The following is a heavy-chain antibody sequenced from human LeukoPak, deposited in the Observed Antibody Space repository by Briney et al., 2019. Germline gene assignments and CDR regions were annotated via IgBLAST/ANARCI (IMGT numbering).Heavy chain of an antibody. J-gene: IGHJ3*02. CDR1: GGSFSGYY. D-gene: IGHD3-3*01. V-gene: IGHV4-34*01. CDR2: VSHSGGT. Sequence: PSETLSLTCAVYGGSFSGYYWSWIRQPPGKGLEWIGTVSHSGGTYYNPSLRSRLTTSLDTSTNQFSLELYSVTAADTAVYYCARDQTNFGIILWAFDIWGQGTMVTVSS. CDR3: ARDQTNFGIILWAFDI.